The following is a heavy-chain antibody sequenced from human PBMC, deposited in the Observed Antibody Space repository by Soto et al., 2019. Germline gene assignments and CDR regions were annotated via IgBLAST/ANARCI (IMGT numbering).Heavy chain of an antibody. CDR3: AKRDVGAGYHH. V-gene: IGHV3-74*01. CDR2: INNDGSST. CDR1: GFIFSNYW. J-gene: IGHJ1*01. D-gene: IGHD2-2*01. Sequence: EVHLVESGGGLVQPGGSLRLSCTASGFIFSNYWIHWVRQAPGKELVWVSRINNDGSSTDYVDSVKGRFTISRDNAKNTLYLQMNSLRAEDTAVYYCAKRDVGAGYHHWGQGTLVTVSS.